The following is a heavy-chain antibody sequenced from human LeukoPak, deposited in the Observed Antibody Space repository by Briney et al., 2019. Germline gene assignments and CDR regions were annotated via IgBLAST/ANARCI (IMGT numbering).Heavy chain of an antibody. Sequence: SETLSLTCAVYGGSFSGYYWSWIRQPPGKGLEWIGEINHSGSTNYNPSLKSRVTISVDTSKNQFSLKLSSVTAADTAVYYCARGLKHWGQGTLVTVAS. V-gene: IGHV4-34*01. CDR2: INHSGST. J-gene: IGHJ1*01. CDR3: ARGLKH. CDR1: GGSFSGYY.